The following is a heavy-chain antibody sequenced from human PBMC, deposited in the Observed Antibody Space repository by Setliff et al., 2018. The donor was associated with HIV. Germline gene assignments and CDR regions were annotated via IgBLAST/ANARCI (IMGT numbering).Heavy chain of an antibody. CDR3: AREHDYSNYRRLDS. Sequence: PSETLSLTCSVSSDSISSGSYYWSWIRLPAGKGLEWIGYIYTSGITDYNPSLRSRVTMSVDTSKNQFSLKLSSVTAADTAVYYCAREHDYSNYRRLDSWGQGILVTVSS. V-gene: IGHV4-61*09. D-gene: IGHD4-4*01. CDR1: SDSISSGSYY. CDR2: IYTSGIT. J-gene: IGHJ4*02.